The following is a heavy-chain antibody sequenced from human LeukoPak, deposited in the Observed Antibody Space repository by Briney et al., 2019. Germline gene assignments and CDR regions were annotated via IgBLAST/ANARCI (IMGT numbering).Heavy chain of an antibody. D-gene: IGHD6-6*01. J-gene: IGHJ5*02. CDR1: GGSISSYY. CDR3: ARHEVGTAARHNWFDP. V-gene: IGHV4-4*09. Sequence: SETLSLTCTVSGGSISSYYWSWIRQPPGKGLEWIGYIYTSGSTNYNPSLKSRVTISVDTSRNQFSLKLSSVTAADTAVYYCARHEVGTAARHNWFDPWGQGTLVTVSS. CDR2: IYTSGST.